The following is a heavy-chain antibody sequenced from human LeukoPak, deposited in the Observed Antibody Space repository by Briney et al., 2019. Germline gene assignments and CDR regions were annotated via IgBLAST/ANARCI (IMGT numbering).Heavy chain of an antibody. D-gene: IGHD3-22*01. J-gene: IGHJ4*02. CDR2: ILSGGSP. CDR1: DGSKIIYW. CDR3: AREVPGYHDGSGYSGAIFDY. V-gene: IGHV4-4*07. Sequence: PSEPLSPPCTVPDGSKIIYWGAWIRQPAGKGLEWIGRILSGGSPDYNPSLKTRVTTSVDTTRNQFSLKLSSVTAADTAVYYCAREVPGYHDGSGYSGAIFDYWGQGTLVTVSS.